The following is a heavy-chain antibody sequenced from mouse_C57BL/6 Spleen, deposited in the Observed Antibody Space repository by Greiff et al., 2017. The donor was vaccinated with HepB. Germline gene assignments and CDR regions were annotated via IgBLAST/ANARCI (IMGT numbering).Heavy chain of an antibody. CDR2: IYPGDGDT. CDR1: GYAFSSSW. J-gene: IGHJ1*03. V-gene: IGHV1-82*01. Sequence: QVQLQQSGPELVKPGASVKISCKASGYAFSSSWMNWVKQRPGKGLEWIGRIYPGDGDTNYNGKFKGKATLTADKSSSTAYMQLSSLTSEDSAVSFCARKTSGWYFDVWGTGTTVTVSS. CDR3: ARKTSGWYFDV. D-gene: IGHD3-2*02.